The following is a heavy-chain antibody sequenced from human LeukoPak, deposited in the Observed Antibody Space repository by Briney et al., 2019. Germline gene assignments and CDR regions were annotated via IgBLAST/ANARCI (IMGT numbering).Heavy chain of an antibody. CDR1: GFTFSSYA. CDR3: ARDRATAMFDY. J-gene: IGHJ4*02. Sequence: GRSLRLSCAASGFTFSSYAMHWVRQAPGKGLVWVSRINSDGSSATYADSVKGRFTISRDNAKNTLYLQMNSLRGEDTAVYYCARDRATAMFDYWAQGTLVTVSS. V-gene: IGHV3-74*01. CDR2: INSDGSSA. D-gene: IGHD5-18*01.